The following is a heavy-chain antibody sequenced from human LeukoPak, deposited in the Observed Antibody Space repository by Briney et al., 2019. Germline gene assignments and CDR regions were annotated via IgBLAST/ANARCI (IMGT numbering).Heavy chain of an antibody. Sequence: SSETLSLTCTVSGGSISSYYWSWIRQPPGKGLEWIGYIYYSGSTNYNPSLKSRVTISVDTSKNQFSLKLSSVTAADTAVYYCASGVHYYDSSGYWNYWGQGTLVSVSS. CDR1: GGSISSYY. D-gene: IGHD3-22*01. J-gene: IGHJ4*02. V-gene: IGHV4-59*01. CDR3: ASGVHYYDSSGYWNY. CDR2: IYYSGST.